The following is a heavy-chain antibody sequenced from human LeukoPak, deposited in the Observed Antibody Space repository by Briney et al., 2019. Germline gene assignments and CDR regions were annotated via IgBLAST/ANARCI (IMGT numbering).Heavy chain of an antibody. Sequence: GGSLELSWEAPGLTFSNPWMSWVRQAPGKGLEWVGRIKRKSDGGTTDYAAPVKGRFTISRDDSKNTLYLQMNSLKSEDTAVYYCTTELDVRPNHYWGQGTLVTVSS. D-gene: IGHD1-14*01. CDR1: GLTFSNPW. CDR2: IKRKSDGGTT. J-gene: IGHJ4*02. V-gene: IGHV3-15*01. CDR3: TTELDVRPNHY.